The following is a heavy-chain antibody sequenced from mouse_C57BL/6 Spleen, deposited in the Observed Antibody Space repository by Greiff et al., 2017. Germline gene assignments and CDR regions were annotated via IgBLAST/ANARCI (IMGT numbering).Heavy chain of an antibody. CDR1: GFTFTDYY. D-gene: IGHD1-1*01. J-gene: IGHJ4*01. Sequence: EVQLVESGGGLVQPGGSLSLSCAASGFTFTDYYMSWVRQPPGKALEWLGFIRNKANGYTTEYSASVKGRFTISRDNSQSILYLQMNALRAEDSATYYCARSGYYGSSYPSYAMDYWGQGTSVTVSS. V-gene: IGHV7-3*01. CDR2: IRNKANGYTT. CDR3: ARSGYYGSSYPSYAMDY.